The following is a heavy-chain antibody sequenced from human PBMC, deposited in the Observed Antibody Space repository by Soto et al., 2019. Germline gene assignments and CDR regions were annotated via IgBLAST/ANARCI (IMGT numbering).Heavy chain of an antibody. J-gene: IGHJ4*02. CDR2: IVPIYRTA. CDR3: ARDSGAKLSSS. CDR1: GGTFSSYR. V-gene: IGHV1-69*13. Sequence: SVKVSCKASGGTFSSYRFNWVRQARGRGLEWLGGIVPIYRTADYAQKFQGRVTITADESTRTVYLELSSLKSQDTALYYCARDSGAKLSSSWGQGTLVTVSS. D-gene: IGHD6-13*01.